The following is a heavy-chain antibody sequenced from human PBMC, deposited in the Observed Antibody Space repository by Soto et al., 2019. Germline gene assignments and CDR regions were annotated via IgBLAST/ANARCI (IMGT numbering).Heavy chain of an antibody. D-gene: IGHD3-16*01. J-gene: IGHJ6*02. V-gene: IGHV3-33*06. CDR2: IWYDGSNK. Sequence: GGSLRLSCAASGFTFSSYGMHWVRQAPGKGLEWVAVIWYDGSNKYYADSVKGRFTISRDNSKNTLYLQMNSLRAEDTAVYYCAKALWGSDYGMDVWGRGTTVTVSS. CDR3: AKALWGSDYGMDV. CDR1: GFTFSSYG.